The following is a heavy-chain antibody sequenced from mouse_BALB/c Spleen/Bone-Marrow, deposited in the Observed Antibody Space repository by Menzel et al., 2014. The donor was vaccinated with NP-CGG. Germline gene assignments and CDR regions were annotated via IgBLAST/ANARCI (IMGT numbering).Heavy chain of an antibody. J-gene: IGHJ1*01. Sequence: VQLKQSGAELVKPGASVKLSCTATGFNIKDTYMHWVKQRPEQGLEWIGRIDPANGNTKYDQKFQGKATLTADTSSSTAYLQLSSLTSEDTAVYYCASYYDGRYFDVWGAETTGTVSS. CDR3: ASYYDGRYFDV. D-gene: IGHD1-1*01. CDR2: IDPANGNT. V-gene: IGHV14-3*02. CDR1: GFNIKDTY.